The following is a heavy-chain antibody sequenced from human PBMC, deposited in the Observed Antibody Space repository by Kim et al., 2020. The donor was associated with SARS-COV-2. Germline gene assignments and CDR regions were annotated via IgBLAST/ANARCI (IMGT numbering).Heavy chain of an antibody. CDR1: GFTFDDYA. J-gene: IGHJ6*02. CDR3: AKDRYYYGSRGGYYYGMDV. CDR2: ISGDGGST. V-gene: IGHV3-43*02. Sequence: GGSLRLSCAASGFTFDDYAMHWVRQAPGKGLEWVSLISGDGGSTYYADSVKGRFTISRDNSKNSLYLQMNSLRTEDTALYYCAKDRYYYGSRGGYYYGMDVWGQGTTVTVSS. D-gene: IGHD3-10*01.